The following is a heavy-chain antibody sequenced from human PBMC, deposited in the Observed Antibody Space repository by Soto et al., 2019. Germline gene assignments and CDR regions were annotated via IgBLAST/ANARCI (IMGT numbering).Heavy chain of an antibody. CDR3: ARDLEVGAHLYYFDY. V-gene: IGHV3-11*06. Sequence: PGGSLRLSCAASGFTFTDYYVSWLRQAPGKGLEWLAYISSRSTYTNYADSVRGRFTISRDNAKKSVYLQMNSLRAEDTAVYYYARDLEVGAHLYYFDYWGLGTLVTVSS. CDR1: GFTFTDYY. D-gene: IGHD1-26*01. CDR2: ISSRSTYT. J-gene: IGHJ4*02.